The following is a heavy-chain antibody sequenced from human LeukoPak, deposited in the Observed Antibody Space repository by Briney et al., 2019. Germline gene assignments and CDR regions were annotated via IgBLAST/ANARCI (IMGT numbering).Heavy chain of an antibody. CDR2: IKQDGSVK. V-gene: IGHV3-7*03. CDR3: AKDADPPLPTAIFGVVIIPAYESSGIPIRFDP. Sequence: GGSLRLSCAASGFSFSGYWMSWVRQTPGKGLEWVANIKQDGSVKNSVNSMKGRFTISRDNAKNSLYLQMNSLRAEDTAVYHCAKDADPPLPTAIFGVVIIPAYESSGIPIRFDPWGQGTLVTVSS. D-gene: IGHD3-3*01. J-gene: IGHJ5*02. CDR1: GFSFSGYW.